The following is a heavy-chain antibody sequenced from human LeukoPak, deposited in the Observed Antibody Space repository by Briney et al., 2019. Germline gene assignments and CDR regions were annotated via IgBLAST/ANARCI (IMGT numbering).Heavy chain of an antibody. CDR2: VYTSGST. Sequence: KPSETLSLTCTVSSGSIISGYYYWSWIRQPAGKGLEWIGRVYTSGSTNYNPSLKSRVTISVDTSKNQFSLKVSSVTAADTAVYYCARGGFSYCGGDCYSYGMDVWGQGTTVTVSS. D-gene: IGHD2-21*02. CDR3: ARGGFSYCGGDCYSYGMDV. CDR1: SGSIISGYYY. V-gene: IGHV4-61*02. J-gene: IGHJ6*02.